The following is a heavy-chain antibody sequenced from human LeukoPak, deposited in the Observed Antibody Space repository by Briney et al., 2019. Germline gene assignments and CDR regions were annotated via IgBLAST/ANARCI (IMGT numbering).Heavy chain of an antibody. D-gene: IGHD3-22*01. Sequence: GGSLRLSCAASGFTFSSYWMHWVRQAPGKGLVWVSRINSDGSSTGYADSLKGRFTISRDNAKNTLNLQMNSLRAEDTAVYYCAKDLGQYYDTSDNWFDPWGQGTLVTVSS. J-gene: IGHJ5*02. CDR1: GFTFSSYW. CDR2: INSDGSST. V-gene: IGHV3-74*01. CDR3: AKDLGQYYDTSDNWFDP.